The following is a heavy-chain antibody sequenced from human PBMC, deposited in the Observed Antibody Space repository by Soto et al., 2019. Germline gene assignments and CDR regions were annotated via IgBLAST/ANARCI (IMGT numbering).Heavy chain of an antibody. J-gene: IGHJ4*02. CDR1: GGSISSGGYS. D-gene: IGHD7-27*01. CDR2: MYHSGST. Sequence: PSETLSLTCAVSGGSISSGGYSWSWIRQPPGKGLEWIGYMYHSGSTYYNPSLKSRVTISVDTSKNQFSLKLSSVTAADTAVYYCARRWGRTFDYWGQGTLVTVPQ. CDR3: ARRWGRTFDY. V-gene: IGHV4-30-2*01.